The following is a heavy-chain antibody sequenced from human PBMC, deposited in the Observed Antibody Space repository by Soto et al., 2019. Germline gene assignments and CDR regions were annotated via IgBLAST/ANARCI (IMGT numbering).Heavy chain of an antibody. J-gene: IGHJ4*02. D-gene: IGHD1-1*01. V-gene: IGHV2-5*02. Sequence: QITLKEAGPTLVKPTETLTLTCPFSGFSFTTTRMGVGWTRQPPGKALEWLAIIYWDGESRYNPLLRRRLTLTADTYKNQVVLTMTNMDPKDTATYYGAHRDSTGTTTYFDSWGQGIPVTVAS. CDR1: GFSFTTTRMG. CDR3: AHRDSTGTTTYFDS. CDR2: IYWDGES.